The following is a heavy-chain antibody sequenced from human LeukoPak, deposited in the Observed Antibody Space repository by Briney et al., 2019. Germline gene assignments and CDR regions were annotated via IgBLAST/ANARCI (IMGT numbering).Heavy chain of an antibody. Sequence: TGGSLRLSCVASGFTFSNAWMSWDRQAPGKGLEWVGRIKSKTDGGTTDYAAPVKGRFTISRDDSKNTLYLQMNSLKTEDTAVYYCTTENYYGSGSYYSPWSYYYYMDVWGKGTTVTISS. CDR3: TTENYYGSGSYYSPWSYYYYMDV. CDR2: IKSKTDGGTT. J-gene: IGHJ6*03. D-gene: IGHD3-10*01. V-gene: IGHV3-15*01. CDR1: GFTFSNAW.